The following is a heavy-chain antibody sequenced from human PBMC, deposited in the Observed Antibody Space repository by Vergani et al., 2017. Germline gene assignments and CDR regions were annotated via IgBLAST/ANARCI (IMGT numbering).Heavy chain of an antibody. Sequence: EVQLVETGGGLIQPGGSLRLSCAASGFTVSSNYMSWVRQAPGKGLEWVGRIRSKANSYATAYAASVKGRFTISRDDSKNTAYLQMNSLKTEDTAVYYCTRPPPYVSWGQGTLVTVSS. V-gene: IGHV3-73*01. CDR2: IRSKANSYAT. CDR1: GFTVSSNY. J-gene: IGHJ4*02. D-gene: IGHD3-10*02. CDR3: TRPPPYVS.